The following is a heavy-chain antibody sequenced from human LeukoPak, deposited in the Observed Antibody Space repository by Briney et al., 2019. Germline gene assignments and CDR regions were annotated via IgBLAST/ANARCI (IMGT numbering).Heavy chain of an antibody. Sequence: GGSLRLSCAASGFTFSSYWMSWVRQAPGKGLEWVANIEQDGSEKYYVDSVKGRFTISRDNAKNSLYLQMNSLRAEDTAVYYCAQGLEGFGGYCSGGSCYISYWGQGTLVTVSS. CDR2: IEQDGSEK. CDR1: GFTFSSYW. D-gene: IGHD2-15*01. CDR3: AQGLEGFGGYCSGGSCYISY. J-gene: IGHJ4*02. V-gene: IGHV3-7*01.